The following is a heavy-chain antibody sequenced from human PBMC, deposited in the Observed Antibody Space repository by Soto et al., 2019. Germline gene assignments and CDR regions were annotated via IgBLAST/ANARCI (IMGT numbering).Heavy chain of an antibody. CDR1: GGSISSGGYY. D-gene: IGHD3-9*01. J-gene: IGHJ5*02. Sequence: SETLSLTCTVSGGSISSGGYYWSWIRQHQGKGLEWIGYIYYSGSTYYNPSLKSRVTISVDTSKNQFSLKLSSVTAADTAVYYCARAGRFYDILTGYYADNWFDPWGQGTLVTVSS. CDR2: IYYSGST. CDR3: ARAGRFYDILTGYYADNWFDP. V-gene: IGHV4-31*03.